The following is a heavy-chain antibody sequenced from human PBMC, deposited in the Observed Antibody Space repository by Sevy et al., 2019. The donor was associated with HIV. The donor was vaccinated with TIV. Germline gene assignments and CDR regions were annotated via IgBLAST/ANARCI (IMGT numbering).Heavy chain of an antibody. CDR3: ARVYYYDSSGPGY. CDR1: GYNFNNYY. Sequence: ASVKVSCKASGYNFNNYYMHWVRQAPGQGLEWMGIINPSGGSTSYAQKFQGRVTMTRDTSTSTVYMELSSLRSEDTAVYYCARVYYYDSSGPGYWGQGTLVTSPQ. CDR2: INPSGGST. J-gene: IGHJ4*02. V-gene: IGHV1-46*02. D-gene: IGHD3-22*01.